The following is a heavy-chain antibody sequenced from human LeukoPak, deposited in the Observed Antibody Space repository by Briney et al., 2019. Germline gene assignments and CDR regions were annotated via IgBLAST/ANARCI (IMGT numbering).Heavy chain of an antibody. D-gene: IGHD2-2*02. CDR2: ISSSGSTI. Sequence: GGSLRLSCAASGFTFSSYEMNWVRQAPGKGLEWVSYISSSGSTIYYADSVKGRFTISRDNAKNSLYPQMNSLRAEDTAVYYCARSPLRRGYCSSTSCNNYYYYGMDVWGKGTTVTVSS. J-gene: IGHJ6*04. V-gene: IGHV3-48*03. CDR1: GFTFSSYE. CDR3: ARSPLRRGYCSSTSCNNYYYYGMDV.